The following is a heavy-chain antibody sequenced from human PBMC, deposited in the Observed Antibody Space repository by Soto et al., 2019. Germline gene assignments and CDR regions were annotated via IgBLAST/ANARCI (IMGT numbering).Heavy chain of an antibody. Sequence: QVQLVQSGAEVKKPGSSVKVSCKASGGTFSSYAISWVRQAPGQGLEWMGGIIPIFGTANYAQKFQGRVTITADESTSTAYMELSSLRSEDTAVYYRARDPPSHYDSGHNFDYWGQGTLVTVSS. D-gene: IGHD3-9*01. CDR3: ARDPPSHYDSGHNFDY. J-gene: IGHJ4*02. CDR1: GGTFSSYA. V-gene: IGHV1-69*12. CDR2: IIPIFGTA.